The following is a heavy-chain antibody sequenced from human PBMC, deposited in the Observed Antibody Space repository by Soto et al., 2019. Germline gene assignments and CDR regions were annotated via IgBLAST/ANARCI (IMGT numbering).Heavy chain of an antibody. Sequence: QVQLVQSGAEVKKPGSSVKVSCKASGGTFSSYVISWVRQAPGQGLEWMGGIIPIFGTANYAQKFQGRVTITADESTSTAYMELSSLRSEDTAVYYCARGGAPEYYGSGSYYSPGSWFDPWGQGTLVTVSS. CDR3: ARGGAPEYYGSGSYYSPGSWFDP. V-gene: IGHV1-69*01. J-gene: IGHJ5*02. D-gene: IGHD3-10*01. CDR2: IIPIFGTA. CDR1: GGTFSSYV.